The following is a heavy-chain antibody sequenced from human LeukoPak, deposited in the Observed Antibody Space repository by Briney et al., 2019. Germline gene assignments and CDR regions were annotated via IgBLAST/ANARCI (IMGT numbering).Heavy chain of an antibody. D-gene: IGHD3-10*01. J-gene: IGHJ1*01. CDR3: ARGFYASGSYFHH. Sequence: GGSLRLSCAASGFTFSDYYMNWIRQAPGKGLEWVSYISSGGSYIEYADSVKGRFTISRDKAKKSLYLQMNSLRAEDTAVYYCARGFYASGSYFHHWGQGTLVTVSS. CDR1: GFTFSDYY. CDR2: ISSGGSYI. V-gene: IGHV3-11*06.